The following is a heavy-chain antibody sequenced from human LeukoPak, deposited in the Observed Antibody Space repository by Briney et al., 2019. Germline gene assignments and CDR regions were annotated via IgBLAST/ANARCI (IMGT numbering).Heavy chain of an antibody. Sequence: SQTLSLTCAISGDSISSTSAAWNWIRQSPSRGLEWLGGTYYRSQWYNEYAASVISRITINSDTSKNQFSLQLNSVTPGDTAVYYCARGVNYSFDYWGQGTLVTVSS. CDR3: ARGVNYSFDY. V-gene: IGHV6-1*01. D-gene: IGHD1-7*01. CDR2: TYYRSQWYN. CDR1: GDSISSTSAA. J-gene: IGHJ4*02.